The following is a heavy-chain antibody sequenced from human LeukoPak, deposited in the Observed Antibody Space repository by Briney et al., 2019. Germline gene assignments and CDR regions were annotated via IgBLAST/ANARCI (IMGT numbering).Heavy chain of an antibody. CDR2: IGTASDT. CDR3: ATGPPRGKYYYMDI. D-gene: IGHD1-1*01. J-gene: IGHJ6*03. Sequence: GGSLRLSCAASGFTFSSFDMHWVRQPTGQGLEWVSTIGTASDTYYPGSVEGRFTLSRDNAKNSLYLQMNSLTAGDTAVYYCATGPPRGKYYYMDIWGKGTTVTVSS. V-gene: IGHV3-13*01. CDR1: GFTFSSFD.